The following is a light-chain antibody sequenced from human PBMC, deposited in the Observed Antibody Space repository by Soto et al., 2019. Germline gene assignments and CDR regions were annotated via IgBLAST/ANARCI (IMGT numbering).Light chain of an antibody. CDR1: QTISSW. J-gene: IGKJ5*01. CDR2: KAS. V-gene: IGKV1-5*03. Sequence: DIQMTQSPSTLSASVGDRVTITCRASQTISSWLAWYQQKPGKAPKLLIYKASTLKSGVPSRFSGSGSGTEFTLTISSLQPDDFATYYCQYLNGAPTITFGQGTRLEIK. CDR3: QYLNGAPTIT.